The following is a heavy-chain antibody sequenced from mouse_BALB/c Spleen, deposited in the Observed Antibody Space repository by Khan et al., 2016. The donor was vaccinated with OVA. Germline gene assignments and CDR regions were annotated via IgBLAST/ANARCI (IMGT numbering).Heavy chain of an antibody. Sequence: QVQLQQSGTELVKPGASVKLSCKASGYTFISYYMYWVKQRPGQGLEWIGEINPSNGDTNFNEKFKSKATLTVDKSSSTAYMQLSSLTSEDSAVYYCTRSVYGSFAYWGQGTLVTVSA. CDR2: INPSNGDT. CDR3: TRSVYGSFAY. V-gene: IGHV1-53*01. J-gene: IGHJ3*01. CDR1: GYTFISYY. D-gene: IGHD2-2*01.